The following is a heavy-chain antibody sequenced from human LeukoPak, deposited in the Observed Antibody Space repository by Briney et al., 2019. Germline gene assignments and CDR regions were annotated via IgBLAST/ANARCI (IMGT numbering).Heavy chain of an antibody. CDR3: AAASPRYYYYYYMDV. V-gene: IGHV1-8*01. Sequence: ASVKVSCKASGHTFTSYDINWVRQATGQGLEWMGWMNPNSGNTGYAQKFQGRVTMTRNTSISTAYRELSSLRSEDTAVYYCAAASPRYYYYYYMDVWGKGTTVTVSS. D-gene: IGHD6-25*01. CDR2: MNPNSGNT. J-gene: IGHJ6*03. CDR1: GHTFTSYD.